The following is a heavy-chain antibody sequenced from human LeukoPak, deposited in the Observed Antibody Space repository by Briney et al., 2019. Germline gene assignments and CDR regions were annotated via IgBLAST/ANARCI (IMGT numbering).Heavy chain of an antibody. D-gene: IGHD5-12*01. Sequence: GGSLRLSCAASGFTFDDYAMHWVRQAPGKGLEWVSGISWNSGSIGYADSVKGRFTISRDNSKNTLYLQMNSLRAEDTAVYYCAKDEYSGYGSFDYWGQGTLVTVSS. J-gene: IGHJ4*02. CDR1: GFTFDDYA. V-gene: IGHV3-9*01. CDR3: AKDEYSGYGSFDY. CDR2: ISWNSGSI.